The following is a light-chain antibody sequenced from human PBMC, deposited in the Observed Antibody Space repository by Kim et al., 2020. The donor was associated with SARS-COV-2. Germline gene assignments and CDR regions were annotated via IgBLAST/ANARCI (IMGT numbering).Light chain of an antibody. CDR2: NTN. V-gene: IGLV8-61*01. Sequence: QTVVTQEPSFSVSPGGTVTLTCGLSSGSVSTSSYPSWYQQTPGQAPRTLIYNTNTRSSGVPDRFSGSILGNKAALTITGAQADDESVYYCVLYMGSGISVFGGGTKLTVL. J-gene: IGLJ3*02. CDR1: SGSVSTSSY. CDR3: VLYMGSGISV.